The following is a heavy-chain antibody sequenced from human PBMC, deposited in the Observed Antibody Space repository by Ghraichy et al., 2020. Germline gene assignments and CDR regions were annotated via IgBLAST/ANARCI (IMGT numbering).Heavy chain of an antibody. J-gene: IGHJ6*02. D-gene: IGHD3-3*01. CDR1: GYTFTSYA. CDR3: AGGFGDYYGMDV. CDR2: INAGNGNT. V-gene: IGHV1-3*01. Sequence: ASVKVSCKASGYTFTSYAMHWVRQAPGQRLEWMGWINAGNGNTKYSQKFQGRVTITRDTSASTAYMELSSLRSEDTAVYYCAGGFGDYYGMDVWGQGTTVTVSS.